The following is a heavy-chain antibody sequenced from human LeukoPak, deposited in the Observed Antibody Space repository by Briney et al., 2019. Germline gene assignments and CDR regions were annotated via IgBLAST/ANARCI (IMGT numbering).Heavy chain of an antibody. V-gene: IGHV3-48*02. CDR1: GFTFSSDS. Sequence: GGSLRLSCAASGFTFSSDSMNWVRQAPGKGLEWVSYISSSSSTIYYADSVKGRFTISRDNAKNSLYLQMNSLRDEDTAVYYCVFGGRPAAMWDYWGQGTLVTVSS. CDR3: VFGGRPAAMWDY. D-gene: IGHD2-2*01. CDR2: ISSSSSTI. J-gene: IGHJ4*02.